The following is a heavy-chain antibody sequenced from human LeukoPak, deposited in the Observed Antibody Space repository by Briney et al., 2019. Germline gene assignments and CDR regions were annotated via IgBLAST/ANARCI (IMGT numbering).Heavy chain of an antibody. CDR1: GYTFTGYY. CDR3: ARDPYDFWRGYRLPQYYFDY. J-gene: IGHJ4*02. V-gene: IGHV1-2*02. CDR2: INPNSGGT. Sequence: GASVKVSCKASGYTFTGYYMHWVRQAPGQGLEWMGWINPNSGGTNYAQKFQGRVTMTRDTSISTAYMELSRLRSDDTAVYYCARDPYDFWRGYRLPQYYFDYWGQGTLVTVST. D-gene: IGHD3-3*01.